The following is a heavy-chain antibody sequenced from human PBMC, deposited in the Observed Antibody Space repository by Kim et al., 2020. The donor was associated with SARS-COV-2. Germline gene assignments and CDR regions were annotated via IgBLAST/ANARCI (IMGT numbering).Heavy chain of an antibody. V-gene: IGHV3-21*01. J-gene: IGHJ3*02. D-gene: IGHD2-15*01. CDR3: AAYCHVDTFDI. CDR1: GSTFSSYA. Sequence: GGSLRLSCVASGSTFSSYAMNWVRQAPGKGLEWVSSISIAGPYIYYADSMKGRFTISRDNAKTSLSLQMNSLRAEDTAVYYCAAYCHVDTFDIWGQGTVVTV. CDR2: ISIAGPYI.